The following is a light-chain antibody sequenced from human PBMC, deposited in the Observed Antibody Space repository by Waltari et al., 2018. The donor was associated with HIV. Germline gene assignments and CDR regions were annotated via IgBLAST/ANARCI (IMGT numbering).Light chain of an antibody. CDR3: HSRDSSANPVV. J-gene: IGLJ2*01. CDR2: GKN. V-gene: IGLV3-19*01. Sequence: SSELTQDPAVSVALGRTVRITCQGDSLRSYYASWYQQKPGQAPVLVIYGKNNRPSGIPDRFSGSSSGNTASLTITGAQAEDEADYYCHSRDSSANPVVFGGGTKLTVL. CDR1: SLRSYY.